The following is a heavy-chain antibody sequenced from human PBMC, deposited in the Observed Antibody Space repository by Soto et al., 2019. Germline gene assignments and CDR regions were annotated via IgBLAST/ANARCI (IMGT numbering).Heavy chain of an antibody. CDR2: ISSSGSTI. V-gene: IGHV3-48*03. J-gene: IGHJ4*02. D-gene: IGHD3-3*01. CDR3: ASQFSESAFFWSGYFDY. CDR1: GFTFSSYE. Sequence: GGSLRLPCAASGFTFSSYEMNWVRQAPGKGLEWVSYISSSGSTIYYADSVKGRFTISRDNAKNSLYLQMNSLRAEDTAVYYCASQFSESAFFWSGYFDYWGQGTLVTVSS.